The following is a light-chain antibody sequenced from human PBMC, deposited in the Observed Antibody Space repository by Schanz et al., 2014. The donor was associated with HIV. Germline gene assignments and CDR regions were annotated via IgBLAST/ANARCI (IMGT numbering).Light chain of an antibody. CDR1: QSVSSSY. Sequence: EIVLTQSPGTLSLSPGERATLSCRASQSVSSSYLAWYQQKPDQAPRLLIYGATSRATGIPDRFSGGESGTDFTLTISRLEPADAAVYYCQQYGGSPTFGQGTKVEIK. J-gene: IGKJ1*01. V-gene: IGKV3-20*01. CDR3: QQYGGSPT. CDR2: GAT.